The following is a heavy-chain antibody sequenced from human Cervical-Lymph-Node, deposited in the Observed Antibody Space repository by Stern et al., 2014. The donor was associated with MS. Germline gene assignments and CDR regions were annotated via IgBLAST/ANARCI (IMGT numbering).Heavy chain of an antibody. CDR3: AKDRELVVVTFDS. J-gene: IGHJ4*02. CDR1: GFTFSDYA. D-gene: IGHD2-15*01. V-gene: IGHV3-23*01. CDR2: ISLSGCST. Sequence: EVQLLQSGGGLVQPGGSLRLSCAASGFTFSDYAMSWVRQAPGKGLEWVSAISLSGCSTFYADSVQGRFTISRDKSKNTLYLQMNSLRAEDTAVYYCAKDRELVVVTFDSWGQGTLVTVSS.